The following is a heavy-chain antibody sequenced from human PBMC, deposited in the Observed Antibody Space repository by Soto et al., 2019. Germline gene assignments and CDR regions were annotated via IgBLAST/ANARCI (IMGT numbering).Heavy chain of an antibody. V-gene: IGHV1-69*12. CDR1: GGTFSSYA. CDR2: IIPIFGTA. CDR3: ASGDYDFWSGPGGGMDV. J-gene: IGHJ6*02. D-gene: IGHD3-3*01. Sequence: QVQLVQSGAEVKKPGSSVKVSCKASGGTFSSYAISWVRQAPGQGLEWMGGIIPIFGTANYAQKLQGRVTITADESTSTAYVELSSLRSEDTAVYYCASGDYDFWSGPGGGMDVWGQGTTVTVSS.